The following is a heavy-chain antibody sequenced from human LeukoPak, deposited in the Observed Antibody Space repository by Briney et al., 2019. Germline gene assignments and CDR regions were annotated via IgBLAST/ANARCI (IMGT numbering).Heavy chain of an antibody. CDR1: GYTFTSYG. CDR2: ISAYNGNT. CDR3: ARHPMIVVVFDY. V-gene: IGHV1-18*01. D-gene: IGHD3-22*01. Sequence: ASVKVSCKPSGYTFTSYGISWVRQAPGQGLEWMGWISAYNGNTNYAQKLQGRVTMTTDTSTSTAYMELRSLRSDDTAVYYCARHPMIVVVFDYWGQGTLVTVSS. J-gene: IGHJ4*02.